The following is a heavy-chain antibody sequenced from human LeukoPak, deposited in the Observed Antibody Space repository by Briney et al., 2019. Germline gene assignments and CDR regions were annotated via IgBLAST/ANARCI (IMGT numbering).Heavy chain of an antibody. D-gene: IGHD5-12*01. CDR2: FSGSGGGT. CDR3: ARDPGSGYEEHFDY. Sequence: PGGSLRLSCAASGFTFSSYAMSWVRQAPGKGLEWVSAFSGSGGGTYYADSVKGRFTISRDNSKSTLYLQMNSLRAEDTAVYYCARDPGSGYEEHFDYWGQGTLVTVSS. V-gene: IGHV3-23*01. J-gene: IGHJ4*02. CDR1: GFTFSSYA.